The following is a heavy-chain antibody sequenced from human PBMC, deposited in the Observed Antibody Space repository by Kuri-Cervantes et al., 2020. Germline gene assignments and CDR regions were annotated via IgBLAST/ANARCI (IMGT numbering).Heavy chain of an antibody. CDR1: GFTFSSYS. CDR3: AKELAAGGSGAFDV. Sequence: GESLKISCAASGFTFSSYSMNWVRQAPGKGLEWVSAIIGGGSNTYYAASVRGRFTISRDNSKSTLYLQMNSLRAEDTALYYCAKELAAGGSGAFDVWGQGTLVTVSS. D-gene: IGHD6-13*01. CDR2: IIGGGSNT. V-gene: IGHV3-23*01. J-gene: IGHJ3*01.